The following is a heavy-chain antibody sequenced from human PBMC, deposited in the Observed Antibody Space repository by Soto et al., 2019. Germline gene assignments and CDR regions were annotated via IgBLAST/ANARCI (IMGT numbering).Heavy chain of an antibody. Sequence: GESLKISCKGSGYSFTSYWIGWVRQMPGKGLEWMGIIYPGDSDTRYSPSFQGQVTISADKSISTAYLQWSSLKASDTAVYYCARGYCSGGSCYYYYGMDVWGQGTTVTVSS. V-gene: IGHV5-51*01. CDR1: GYSFTSYW. CDR3: ARGYCSGGSCYYYYGMDV. CDR2: IYPGDSDT. D-gene: IGHD2-15*01. J-gene: IGHJ6*02.